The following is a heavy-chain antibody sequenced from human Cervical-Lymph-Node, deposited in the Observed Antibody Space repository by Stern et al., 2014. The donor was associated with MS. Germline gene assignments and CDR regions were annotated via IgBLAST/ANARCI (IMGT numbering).Heavy chain of an antibody. CDR3: AKGGSGSYLD. CDR1: GFVFRRYA. Sequence: VQLEESGGGVVQPGRSLRLSCAASGFVFRRYALHWVRPAPGQGLAWVALISYDGRDKYYTDSVKGRFTVSRDNSNNTVDLEMNSLRLEDTAVYYCAKGGSGSYLDWGQGSLVTVSS. CDR2: ISYDGRDK. D-gene: IGHD1-26*01. J-gene: IGHJ4*02. V-gene: IGHV3-30*04.